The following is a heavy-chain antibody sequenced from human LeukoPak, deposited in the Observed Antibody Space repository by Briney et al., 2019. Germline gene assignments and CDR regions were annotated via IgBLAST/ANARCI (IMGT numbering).Heavy chain of an antibody. V-gene: IGHV3-11*04. CDR1: GFTFSDYY. D-gene: IGHD5/OR15-5a*01. CDR3: ARYYSIYNYFDY. CDR2: ISGSGSPI. Sequence: GGSLRLSCAASGFTFSDYYMGWIRQAPGKGPEWLSYISGSGSPIYQADSVKGQFTISRDNAKNSLYLQMNSLRAEDTAVYYCARYYSIYNYFDYWGQGTLVTVSS. J-gene: IGHJ4*02.